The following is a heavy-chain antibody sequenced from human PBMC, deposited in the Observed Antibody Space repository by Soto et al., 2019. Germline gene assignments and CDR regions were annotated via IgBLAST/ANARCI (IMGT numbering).Heavy chain of an antibody. V-gene: IGHV4-34*01. CDR3: ARTYSSSWSPFEY. CDR2: INQSGST. CDR1: GGSFSGYY. Sequence: QVQLQQWGAGLLKPSETLSLTCAVYGGSFSGYYWSWIRQPPGKGLEWIGEINQSGSTNYNPSIKIRVTISVDTSKNQFSLKVIAVTAADTAMYYCARTYSSSWSPFEYWGQGALFTVSS. D-gene: IGHD6-13*01. J-gene: IGHJ4*02.